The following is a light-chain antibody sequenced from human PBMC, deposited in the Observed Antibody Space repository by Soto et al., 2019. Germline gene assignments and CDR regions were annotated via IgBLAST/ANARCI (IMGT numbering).Light chain of an antibody. Sequence: QAVVTQPPSVSGAPGQRVTISCTGSSSNIGAGYDVHWYQQLPGTAPKLLIYGNSKRPSVVPDRFSGSKSGTSASLAITGLQAEDEADYYCQSYDSSLSGSVFGGGTKLTVL. CDR1: SSNIGAGYD. J-gene: IGLJ2*01. V-gene: IGLV1-40*01. CDR3: QSYDSSLSGSV. CDR2: GNS.